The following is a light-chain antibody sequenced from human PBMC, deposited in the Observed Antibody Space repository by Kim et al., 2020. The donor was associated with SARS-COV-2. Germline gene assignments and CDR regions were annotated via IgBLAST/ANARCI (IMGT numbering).Light chain of an antibody. CDR3: QQRSNWPPIT. CDR1: QSVSS. J-gene: IGKJ5*01. CDR2: DAS. V-gene: IGKV3-11*01. Sequence: LSPGERATLAGRASQSVSSLAWYQHKPGQAPRLLIYDASNRASGIPARFSGSGSETDFTLTISSLEPEDFAVYYCQQRSNWPPITFGQGTRLEIK.